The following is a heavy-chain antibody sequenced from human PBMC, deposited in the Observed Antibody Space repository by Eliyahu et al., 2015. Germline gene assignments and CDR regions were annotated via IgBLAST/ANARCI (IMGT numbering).Heavy chain of an antibody. J-gene: IGHJ6*02. Sequence: QVQLQESGPGLVKPSQTLSLICTVSGGSXSRGDYYWSWIRQHPGKGLEWIGYISLPGSAYSNPSPRSRVTISIDTSKXQFSLNLSSVTAADTALYYCAREGSGSFPFYYYGLDVWGQGTTVTVSS. D-gene: IGHD3-10*01. CDR3: AREGSGSFPFYYYGLDV. CDR1: GGSXSRGDYY. CDR2: ISLPGSA. V-gene: IGHV4-31*03.